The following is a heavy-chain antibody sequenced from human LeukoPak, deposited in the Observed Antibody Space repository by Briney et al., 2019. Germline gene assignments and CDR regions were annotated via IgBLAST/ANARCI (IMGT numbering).Heavy chain of an antibody. Sequence: GGSLRLSCAASGFTFSSYGMHWVRQAPGKGLEWVAVIWYDGSNKYYADSVKGRFTISRDNSKNTLYLQMNSLRAEDTAVYCCARDSGYGLYYYGMDVWGQGTTVTVSS. CDR3: ARDSGYGLYYYGMDV. V-gene: IGHV3-33*01. J-gene: IGHJ6*02. CDR2: IWYDGSNK. CDR1: GFTFSSYG. D-gene: IGHD5-12*01.